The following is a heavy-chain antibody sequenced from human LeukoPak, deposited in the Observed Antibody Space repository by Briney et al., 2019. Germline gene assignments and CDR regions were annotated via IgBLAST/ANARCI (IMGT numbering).Heavy chain of an antibody. CDR2: IKKEDGSEK. V-gene: IGHV3-7*03. J-gene: IGHJ6*02. CDR3: SIAYGLDV. Sequence: GGSLRLSCAAPGFIFENYWMSWVRQAPGKGLEWVANIKKEDGSEKYYVDSVKGRFTISRDNAKNSLFLQMNSLRAEDTAIYYCSIAYGLDVWGQGTTVTVSS. CDR1: GFIFENYW.